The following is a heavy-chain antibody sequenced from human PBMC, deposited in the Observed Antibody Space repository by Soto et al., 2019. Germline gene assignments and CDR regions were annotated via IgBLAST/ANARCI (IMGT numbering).Heavy chain of an antibody. D-gene: IGHD6-13*01. V-gene: IGHV3-30*18. CDR3: VKAGYSSSWYYYYGMDV. Sequence: PGGSLRLSCAACGFTFSSYGMHWVRQAPGKGLEWVAVISYDGSNKYYADSVKGRFTISRDNSKNTLYLQMNSLRAEDTAVYYCVKAGYSSSWYYYYGMDVWGQGTTVTVSS. CDR1: GFTFSSYG. J-gene: IGHJ6*02. CDR2: ISYDGSNK.